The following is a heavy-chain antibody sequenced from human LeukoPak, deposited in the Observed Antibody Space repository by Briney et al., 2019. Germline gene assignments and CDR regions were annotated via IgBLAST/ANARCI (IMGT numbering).Heavy chain of an antibody. J-gene: IGHJ2*01. Sequence: GGSLTLSCAASGFTFDDHGMHWLRQAPGKGLEWVSGINWNSASIGYADSVKGRFTISRDNAKNSLYLQMNRLRAEDTALYYCSKEVGIYGDWYFDLWGRGTLVTVSS. V-gene: IGHV3-9*01. CDR2: INWNSASI. CDR3: SKEVGIYGDWYFDL. D-gene: IGHD2-21*01. CDR1: GFTFDDHG.